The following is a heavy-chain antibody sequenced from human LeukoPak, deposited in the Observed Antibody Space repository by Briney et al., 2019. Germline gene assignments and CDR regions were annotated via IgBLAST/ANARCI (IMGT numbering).Heavy chain of an antibody. V-gene: IGHV4-39*01. D-gene: IGHD2/OR15-2a*01. J-gene: IGHJ6*02. Sequence: PSETLSLTCTVSGGSISSSSYYWGWIRQPPGKGLEWIGSIYYSGSTYYNPSLKSRVTISVDTSKNQFSLKLSSVTAADTAVYYCARRPPGSSTFDYYYGMDVWGQGTTVTVSS. CDR1: GGSISSSSYY. CDR2: IYYSGST. CDR3: ARRPPGSSTFDYYYGMDV.